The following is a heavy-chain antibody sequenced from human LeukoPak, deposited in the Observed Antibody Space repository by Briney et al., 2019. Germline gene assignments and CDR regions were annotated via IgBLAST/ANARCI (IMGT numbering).Heavy chain of an antibody. Sequence: SETLSLTCTVSGGSVSSGSYYWRWIRQPPGKGLEWIGYIYYSGSTNYNPSLKSRVTISVDTSKNQFSLKLSSVTAADTAVYYCARDRDSSGTFDYWGQGTLVTVSS. CDR3: ARDRDSSGTFDY. CDR2: IYYSGST. J-gene: IGHJ4*02. CDR1: GGSVSSGSYY. V-gene: IGHV4-61*01. D-gene: IGHD3-22*01.